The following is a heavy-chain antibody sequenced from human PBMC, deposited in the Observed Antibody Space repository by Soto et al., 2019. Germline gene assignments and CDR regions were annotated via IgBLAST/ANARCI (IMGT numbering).Heavy chain of an antibody. CDR2: ISYDGSNK. CDR3: ARVIHSAYCGGDCYSSGRRISWSFDL. J-gene: IGHJ2*01. Sequence: QVQLVESGGGVVQPGRSLRLSCAASGFTFSSYAMHWVRQAPGKGLEWVAVISYDGSNKYYADSVKGRFTISRDNSKNTLYLQMNSLRAEDTAVYYCARVIHSAYCGGDCYSSGRRISWSFDLWGRGTLVTVSS. CDR1: GFTFSSYA. V-gene: IGHV3-30-3*01. D-gene: IGHD2-21*02.